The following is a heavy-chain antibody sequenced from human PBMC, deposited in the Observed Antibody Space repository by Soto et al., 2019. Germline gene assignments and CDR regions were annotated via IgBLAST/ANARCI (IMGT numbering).Heavy chain of an antibody. Sequence: SETLSLTCAVSGGSISSGGYSWSWIRQPPGKGLEWIGYIYHSGSTYYNPSLKSRVTISVDRSKNQFSLKLSSVTAADTAVYYCARGGEPVDYWGQGTLVTVS. CDR3: ARGGEPVDY. CDR2: IYHSGST. V-gene: IGHV4-30-2*01. D-gene: IGHD4-17*01. CDR1: GGSISSGGYS. J-gene: IGHJ4*02.